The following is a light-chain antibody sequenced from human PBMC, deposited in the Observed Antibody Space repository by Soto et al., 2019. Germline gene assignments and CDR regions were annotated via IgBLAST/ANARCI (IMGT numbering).Light chain of an antibody. Sequence: QSALTQPASVSGSPGQSITISCTATSSDVGGSFSVSWYQQHPNTAPKLLIYDVTDRPSGVSRRFSGSRSGNTASLTISGLQAEDEAHYYCSSYTPSTTLLFGAGTKVTVL. CDR1: SSDVGGSFS. V-gene: IGLV2-14*03. CDR2: DVT. J-gene: IGLJ2*01. CDR3: SSYTPSTTLL.